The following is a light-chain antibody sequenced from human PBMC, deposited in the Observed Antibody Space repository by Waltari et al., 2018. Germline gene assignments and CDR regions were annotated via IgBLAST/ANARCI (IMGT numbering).Light chain of an antibody. V-gene: IGKV1-39*01. CDR3: QQSYITPQT. CDR2: AAS. CDR1: QTISSF. J-gene: IGKJ1*01. Sequence: TQMTQSPSSLSASVGDRVVITCRASQTISSFLNWYQHKAGQAPKLLIYAASSLQSGVPSRFSGSRSGTDFTLTISSLQPEDFATYYCQQSYITPQTFGQGTKVEIK.